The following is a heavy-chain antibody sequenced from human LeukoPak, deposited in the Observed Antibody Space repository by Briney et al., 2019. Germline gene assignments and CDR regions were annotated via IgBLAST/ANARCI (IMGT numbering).Heavy chain of an antibody. CDR2: IIPFFGTV. V-gene: IGHV1-69*06. CDR1: GGTFSSYD. Sequence: GSSVKVSCKASGGTFSSYDISWVRQGPGQGLEWMGGIIPFFGTVNYAQKFQGRVTITADKSTSTAYMELSSLRSEDTAVYYCARGSGSMEYHFDYWGQGTLVTVSS. CDR3: ARGSGSMEYHFDY. D-gene: IGHD2-2*01. J-gene: IGHJ4*02.